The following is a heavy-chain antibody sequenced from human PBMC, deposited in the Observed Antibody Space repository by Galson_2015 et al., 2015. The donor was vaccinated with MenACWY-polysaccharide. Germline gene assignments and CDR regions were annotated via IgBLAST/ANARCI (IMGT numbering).Heavy chain of an antibody. CDR1: GSTFSSFD. D-gene: IGHD6-13*01. V-gene: IGHV3-13*01. CDR3: AREFTGGGSSWYYWYFDL. Sequence: SLRLSCAASGSTFSSFDMHWVRHVIGKGLEWVAAIGTGGDTYYSGSVKGRFTISRENAKNSLYLQMNSLRAGDTAVYYCAREFTGGGSSWYYWYFDLWGRGTLVTVSS. CDR2: IGTGGDT. J-gene: IGHJ2*01.